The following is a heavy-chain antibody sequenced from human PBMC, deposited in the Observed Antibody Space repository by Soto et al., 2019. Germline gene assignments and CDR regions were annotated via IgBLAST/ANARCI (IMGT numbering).Heavy chain of an antibody. D-gene: IGHD1-7*01. CDR2: ISTTGNN. Sequence: SETLSLTCTVSGDTITSFSWNWIRQSAGKGLEWIGRISTTGNNHYNPSLESRVTMSLDTSKNQFSLKLTSVTAADTAVYYCEGESGENWSYEAYWGQGTLVTVSS. J-gene: IGHJ4*02. V-gene: IGHV4-4*07. CDR1: GDTITSFS. CDR3: EGESGENWSYEAY.